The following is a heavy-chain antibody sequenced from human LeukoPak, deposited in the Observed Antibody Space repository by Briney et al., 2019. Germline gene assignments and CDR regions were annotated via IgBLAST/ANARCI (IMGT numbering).Heavy chain of an antibody. CDR1: GGSISSSSHY. J-gene: IGHJ3*02. V-gene: IGHV4-39*01. CDR3: ARHSRTGYIGYENAFDI. D-gene: IGHD5-12*01. CDR2: IYYSGST. Sequence: PSETLSLTCSVSGGSISSSSHYWGWIPQPPGKGLEWFVSIYYSGSTYYNPSLKSRDTRSVDTTKNQFSLRLSAVTAADTGIYYCARHSRTGYIGYENAFDIWGQGTMVTVSS.